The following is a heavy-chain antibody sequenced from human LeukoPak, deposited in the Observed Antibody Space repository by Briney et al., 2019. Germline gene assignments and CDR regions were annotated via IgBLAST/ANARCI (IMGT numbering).Heavy chain of an antibody. CDR3: ARGLRYFDWYLDY. V-gene: IGHV3-48*02. D-gene: IGHD3-9*01. J-gene: IGHJ4*02. CDR1: GFTFSSYS. Sequence: GGSVRLSCAASGFTFSSYSMNWVRQAPGKGLEWVSYISSSSSILHYADSVKGRFTISRDNAKNSLYLQMSSLRDEDTAMYYCARGLRYFDWYLDYWGQGTLVAVSS. CDR2: ISSSSSIL.